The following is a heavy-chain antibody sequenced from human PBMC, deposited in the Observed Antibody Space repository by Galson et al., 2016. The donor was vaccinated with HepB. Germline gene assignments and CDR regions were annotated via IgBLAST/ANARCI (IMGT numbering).Heavy chain of an antibody. Sequence: SVKVSCKVSGGSFSDYAFAWVRQAPGQGLEWMGRVIPMVGMAKYAQKFQGRVTLTADTSTKTAYMEFNSLTSEDTAIYYCAGGDCSGSNCYWAYWGQGTLVTVAS. CDR3: AGGDCSGSNCYWAY. D-gene: IGHD2-15*01. V-gene: IGHV1-69*04. CDR1: GGSFSDYA. CDR2: VIPMVGMA. J-gene: IGHJ4*02.